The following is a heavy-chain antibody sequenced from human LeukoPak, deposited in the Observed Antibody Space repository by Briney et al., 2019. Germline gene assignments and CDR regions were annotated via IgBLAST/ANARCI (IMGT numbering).Heavy chain of an antibody. V-gene: IGHV3-33*01. J-gene: IGHJ4*02. CDR3: ASLEPPFDY. Sequence: PGGSLRLSCAASGFTFSSYGMHWVRQAPGKGLEWVAVIWYDGSNKYYADSVKGRFTISRDNSKDTLYLQMNSLRAEDTAVYYCASLEPPFDYWGQGTLVTVSS. CDR1: GFTFSSYG. D-gene: IGHD3-3*01. CDR2: IWYDGSNK.